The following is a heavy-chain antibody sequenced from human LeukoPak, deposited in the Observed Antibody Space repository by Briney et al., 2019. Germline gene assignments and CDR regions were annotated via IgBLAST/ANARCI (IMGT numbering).Heavy chain of an antibody. CDR2: IRYDGSNK. CDR3: ARRYSSSWYYFDY. Sequence: GGSLRLSCAASGFTFSSYGMHWVRQAPGKGLEWVAFIRYDGSNKYYADSVKGRFTISRDNSKNTLYLQMNSLRAEDTAVYYCARRYSSSWYYFDYWGQGILVTVSS. CDR1: GFTFSSYG. D-gene: IGHD6-13*01. V-gene: IGHV3-30*02. J-gene: IGHJ4*02.